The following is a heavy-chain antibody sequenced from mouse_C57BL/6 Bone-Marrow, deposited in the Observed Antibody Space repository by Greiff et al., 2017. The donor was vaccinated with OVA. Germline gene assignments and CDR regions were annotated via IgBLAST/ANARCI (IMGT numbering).Heavy chain of an antibody. D-gene: IGHD2-5*01. J-gene: IGHJ2*01. CDR3: TYSNLFDY. V-gene: IGHV14-4*01. Sequence: EVQLQQSGAELVRPGASVKLSSTASGFNIKDDYMHWVKQRPEQGLEWIGWIDPENGDTKYASKFQGKATITADTSSNTAYLQLSSLTSEDTAVYCCTYSNLFDYWGQGTTLTVSS. CDR1: GFNIKDDY. CDR2: IDPENGDT.